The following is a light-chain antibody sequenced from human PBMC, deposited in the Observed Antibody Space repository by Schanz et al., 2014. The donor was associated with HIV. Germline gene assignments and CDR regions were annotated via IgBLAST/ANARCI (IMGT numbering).Light chain of an antibody. Sequence: EVVMTQSPATLSVSPGDRATLSCRASQTLRNKLGSSNFAWYQQKPGQAPRLLVYGASTRATGVPARFSGSGSGTDFTLTISSLQSEDFAVYYCQQYNNWPPITFAGGTKVEIK. V-gene: IGKV3-15*01. CDR1: QTLRNKLGSSN. CDR2: GAS. CDR3: QQYNNWPPIT. J-gene: IGKJ4*01.